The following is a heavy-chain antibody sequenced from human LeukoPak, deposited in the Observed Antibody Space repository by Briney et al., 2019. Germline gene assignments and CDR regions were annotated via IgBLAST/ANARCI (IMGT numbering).Heavy chain of an antibody. Sequence: ASVKVSCKASGYTFTSYYMHWVRQAPGQGLEWMGIINPSGGSTSCAQKFQGRVTMTRDMSTSTVYMELSSLRSEDTAVYYCARGSYGGNSRHPLDYWGQGTLVTVSS. CDR1: GYTFTSYY. J-gene: IGHJ4*02. D-gene: IGHD4-23*01. CDR3: ARGSYGGNSRHPLDY. V-gene: IGHV1-46*01. CDR2: INPSGGST.